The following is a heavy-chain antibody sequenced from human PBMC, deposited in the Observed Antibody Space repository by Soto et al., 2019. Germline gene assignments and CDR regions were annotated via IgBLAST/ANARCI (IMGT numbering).Heavy chain of an antibody. CDR2: ISYDGSNK. Sequence: QVQLVESGGGVVQPGRSLRLSCAASGFTFSSYGMHWVRQAPGKGLEWVAVISYDGSNKYYADSVKGRFTISRDNSKNTLYLQMNSLRAGDTAVYYCAKEAVAGTLAYWGQGTLVTVSP. D-gene: IGHD6-19*01. CDR3: AKEAVAGTLAY. J-gene: IGHJ4*02. CDR1: GFTFSSYG. V-gene: IGHV3-30*18.